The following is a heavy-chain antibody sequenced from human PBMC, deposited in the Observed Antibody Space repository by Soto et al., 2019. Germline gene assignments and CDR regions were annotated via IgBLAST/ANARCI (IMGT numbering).Heavy chain of an antibody. Sequence: PGGSLRLSCAASGFTFSSYWMHWVRQAPGKGLVWVSRINSDGSSTSYADSVKGRFTISRDNAKNTLYLQMNSLRAEDTAVYYCARDHAVVAPAALIYYYYYGMDVWGQGTTVTVSS. V-gene: IGHV3-74*01. CDR1: GFTFSSYW. CDR3: ARDHAVVAPAALIYYYYYGMDV. CDR2: INSDGSST. J-gene: IGHJ6*02. D-gene: IGHD2-2*01.